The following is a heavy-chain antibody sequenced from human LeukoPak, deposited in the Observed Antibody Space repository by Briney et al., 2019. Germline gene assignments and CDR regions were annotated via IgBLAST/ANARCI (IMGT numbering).Heavy chain of an antibody. CDR3: ANLENDFWSGYYTYFDY. J-gene: IGHJ4*02. V-gene: IGHV3-23*01. Sequence: GGSLRLSCAASGFTFSSYAMSWVRQAPGKGLEWVSAISGSGGSTYYADSVKGRFTISRDNSKTTLYLQMNSLRAEDTAVYYCANLENDFWSGYYTYFDYWGQGTLVTVSS. D-gene: IGHD3-3*01. CDR2: ISGSGGST. CDR1: GFTFSSYA.